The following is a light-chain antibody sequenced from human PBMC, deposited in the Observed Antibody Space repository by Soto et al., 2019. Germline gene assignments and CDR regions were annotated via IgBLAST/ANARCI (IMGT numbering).Light chain of an antibody. CDR1: QSISSY. Sequence: DIQMTQSPSSLSASVGDRVTITCRASQSISSYLNWYQQKPGKAPKLLIYAASSLQSGVSSRFSGSGSGTDFTLTISSLQPEDFATYYCQQSYSTPFTFGPGTKVAIK. V-gene: IGKV1-39*01. CDR2: AAS. J-gene: IGKJ3*01. CDR3: QQSYSTPFT.